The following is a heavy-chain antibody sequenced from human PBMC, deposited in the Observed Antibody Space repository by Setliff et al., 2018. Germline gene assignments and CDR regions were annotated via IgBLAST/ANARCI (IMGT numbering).Heavy chain of an antibody. J-gene: IGHJ3*02. CDR3: ARCSGSYDAFDI. V-gene: IGHV4-31*01. D-gene: IGHD1-26*01. Sequence: SETLSLTCTVSGDSIMSPTYYWSWIRQHPGMGLEWIGYIYYSGSTYHNPSLKTLVTISVDTSKNQFSLKLSSVTAADTAVYYCARCSGSYDAFDIWGQGTMVTVSS. CDR2: IYYSGST. CDR1: GDSIMSPTYY.